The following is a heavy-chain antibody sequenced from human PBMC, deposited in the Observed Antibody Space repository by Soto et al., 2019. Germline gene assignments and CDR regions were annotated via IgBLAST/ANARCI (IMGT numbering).Heavy chain of an antibody. J-gene: IGHJ4*02. CDR1: GFTFTSYA. D-gene: IGHD3-10*01. CDR2: IGGSSGST. CDR3: ARGGMVRGVLDY. Sequence: EVQLLESGGGVVQPGKSPRLSCAASGFTFTSYAMSWVRQAPGTGLEWVSAIGGSSGSTYYADSVKGRFTISRDNSKNALYLQMNSLRAEDTAVYYCARGGMVRGVLDYWGQGTLVTVSS. V-gene: IGHV3-23*01.